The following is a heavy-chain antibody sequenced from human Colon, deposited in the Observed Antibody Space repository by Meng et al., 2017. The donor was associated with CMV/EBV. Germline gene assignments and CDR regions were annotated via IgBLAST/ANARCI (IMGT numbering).Heavy chain of an antibody. Sequence: GESLKISCAASGFTFSSYGMHWVRQAPGKGLEWVAFIRYDGSNEYYADSVKGRFTISRDNSTNTLHLQMSSLRAKATAVYYCAKNLALFGVATNTGTDVRGQGTTVTVSS. J-gene: IGHJ6*02. CDR2: IRYDGSNE. CDR1: GFTFSSYG. CDR3: AKNLALFGVATNTGTDV. V-gene: IGHV3-30*02. D-gene: IGHD3-3*01.